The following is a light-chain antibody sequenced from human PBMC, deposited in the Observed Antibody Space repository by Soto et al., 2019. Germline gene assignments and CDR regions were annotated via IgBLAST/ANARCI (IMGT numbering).Light chain of an antibody. Sequence: DIQMTQSPSTLSASVGDRVTITCRASQSISSWLAWYQQKPGKAPKLLIYDASSLESGVPSRFSGSGSGTEFPLTLSSLQPDDFATYYCQQYNSYSPETFGQGTKVEIK. CDR3: QQYNSYSPET. CDR2: DAS. CDR1: QSISSW. V-gene: IGKV1-5*01. J-gene: IGKJ1*01.